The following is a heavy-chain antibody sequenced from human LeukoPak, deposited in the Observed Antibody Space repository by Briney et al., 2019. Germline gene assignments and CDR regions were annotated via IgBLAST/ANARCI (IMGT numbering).Heavy chain of an antibody. D-gene: IGHD2-2*03. CDR2: IYYSGST. J-gene: IGHJ6*04. CDR1: GGSISSYY. CDR3: ARGRSLDIVVVPDYYYGMDV. V-gene: IGHV4-59*01. Sequence: KPSETLSLTCTVSGGSISSYYWSWIRQPPGKGLEWIGYIYYSGSTNYNPSLKSQVTISVDTSKNQFSLKLSSVTAADTAVYYCARGRSLDIVVVPDYYYGMDVWGKGTTATVSS.